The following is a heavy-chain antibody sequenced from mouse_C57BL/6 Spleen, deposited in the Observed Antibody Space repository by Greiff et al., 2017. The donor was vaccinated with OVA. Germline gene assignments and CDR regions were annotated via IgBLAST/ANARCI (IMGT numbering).Heavy chain of an antibody. D-gene: IGHD1-1*01. V-gene: IGHV1-82*01. Sequence: QVQLKQSGPELVKPGASVKISCKASGYAFSSSWMNWVKQRPGKGLEWIGRIYPGDGDTNYNGKFKGKATLTADKSSSTAYMQLSSLTSEDSAVYVGARANYYYSSSYVEGDWYVDVWGTGTTVTVSS. CDR2: IYPGDGDT. J-gene: IGHJ1*03. CDR1: GYAFSSSW. CDR3: ARANYYYSSSYVEGDWYVDV.